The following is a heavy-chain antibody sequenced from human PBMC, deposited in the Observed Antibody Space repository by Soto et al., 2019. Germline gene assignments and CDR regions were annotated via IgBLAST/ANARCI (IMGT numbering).Heavy chain of an antibody. Sequence: QVQLQESGPGLVKPSQTLSLTCTVSGASISSGAYYCSWIRHFPGQRLEWIGDVSYRGITHYDPSLNGRVTISRDTSENQFSLKVNSVTAADTAVYYCARMSATGTRWFDSWGQGTQVTVSS. CDR2: VSYRGIT. J-gene: IGHJ5*01. D-gene: IGHD3-9*01. V-gene: IGHV4-31*03. CDR3: ARMSATGTRWFDS. CDR1: GASISSGAYY.